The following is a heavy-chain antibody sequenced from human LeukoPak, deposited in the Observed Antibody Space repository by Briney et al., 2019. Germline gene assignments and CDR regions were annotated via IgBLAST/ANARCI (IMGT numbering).Heavy chain of an antibody. CDR1: GFTFEDHG. J-gene: IGHJ5*02. Sequence: GGSLRLSCAASGFTFEDHGGAWVRQVPGKGLEWVAGINWDGGSTGYADFVKGRFTISRDNAKNTLYLQMNSLRAEDTAVYYCARDRVLAGSYNWFDPWGQGTLVTASS. D-gene: IGHD3-10*01. CDR3: ARDRVLAGSYNWFDP. CDR2: INWDGGST. V-gene: IGHV3-20*04.